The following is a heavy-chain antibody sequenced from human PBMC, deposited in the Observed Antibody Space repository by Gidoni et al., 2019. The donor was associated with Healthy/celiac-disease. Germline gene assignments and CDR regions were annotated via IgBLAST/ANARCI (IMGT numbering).Heavy chain of an antibody. D-gene: IGHD6-19*01. Sequence: EVQLLESGGGLVQPGGSLRLSCSASGFTCSSYAMGWVRQAPGKGLEWVSAISGSGGSTYYADSVKGRFTISRDNSKNTLYLQMNSLRAEDTAGYYCAKDQQWLGGMLWGQGTLVTVSS. CDR3: AKDQQWLGGML. CDR1: GFTCSSYA. J-gene: IGHJ4*02. CDR2: ISGSGGST. V-gene: IGHV3-23*01.